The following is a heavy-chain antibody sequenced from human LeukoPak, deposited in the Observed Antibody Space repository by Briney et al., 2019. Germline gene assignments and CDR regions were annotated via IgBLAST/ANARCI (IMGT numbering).Heavy chain of an antibody. CDR1: GYSFTSYW. CDR3: ARSSVYGGNPPYAFDI. Sequence: GESLKISCKGSGYSFTSYWIGWVRQMPGKGLEWMGVIYPGGSDTRYSPSFQGQVTISADKSISTAYLQWSSLKASDTAMYYCARSSVYGGNPPYAFDIWGHGTMVTVSS. D-gene: IGHD4-23*01. V-gene: IGHV5-51*01. J-gene: IGHJ3*02. CDR2: IYPGGSDT.